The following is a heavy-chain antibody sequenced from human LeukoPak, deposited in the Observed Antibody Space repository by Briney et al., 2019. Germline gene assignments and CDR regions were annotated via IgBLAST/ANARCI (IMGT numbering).Heavy chain of an antibody. CDR1: GFTFSSYS. CDR2: ISSSSSYI. D-gene: IGHD1-26*01. J-gene: IGHJ4*02. CDR3: ARDYRGSYQGPGDDFGY. Sequence: GGSLRLSCAASGFTFSSYSMNWVRQAPGKGLEWVSSISSSSSYIYYADSVKGRFTISRDNAKNSLYLQMNSLRAEDTAVYYCARDYRGSYQGPGDDFGYWGQGTLVTVSS. V-gene: IGHV3-21*01.